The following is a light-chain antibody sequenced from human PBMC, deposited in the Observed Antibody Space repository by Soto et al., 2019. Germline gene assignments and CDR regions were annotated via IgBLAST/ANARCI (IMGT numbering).Light chain of an antibody. V-gene: IGKV3D-20*02. J-gene: IGKJ5*01. CDR1: QSVSSSY. CDR3: QQRSNWRVT. CDR2: GAS. Sequence: EIVLTQSPGTLSLSPGERATLSCRASQSVSSSYLAWYQQKPGQAPRLLIYGASNRATGIPDRFSGSGSGTDFTLTISSLEPEDFAVYYCQQRSNWRVTFGQGTRLEIK.